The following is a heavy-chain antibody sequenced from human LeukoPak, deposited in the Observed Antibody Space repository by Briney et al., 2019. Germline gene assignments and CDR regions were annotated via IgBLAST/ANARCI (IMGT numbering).Heavy chain of an antibody. V-gene: IGHV3-33*01. J-gene: IGHJ6*02. CDR2: IWYDGSNK. D-gene: IGHD1-26*01. CDR1: GFTFSSYG. Sequence: GGSLRLSCAASGFTFSSYGMHWVRQAPGKGLEWVAVIWYDGSNKYYADSVKGRFTISRDNSKNTLYLQMNSLGAEDTAVYYCARDPLGNYYYYGMDVWGQGTTVTVSS. CDR3: ARDPLGNYYYYGMDV.